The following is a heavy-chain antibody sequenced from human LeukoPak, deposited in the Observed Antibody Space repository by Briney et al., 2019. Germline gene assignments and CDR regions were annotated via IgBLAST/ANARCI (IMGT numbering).Heavy chain of an antibody. D-gene: IGHD3-10*01. CDR3: ARDLDYYGSGNYYMDY. V-gene: IGHV1-46*01. CDR1: GYTFTSYF. Sequence: GASVKVSCKASGYTFTSYFMHWVRQAPGQGLEWMGRINPSAGSATYAQNIQGRVTMTRDTSTSTVYMQLTSLTSEDMAVYYCARDLDYYGSGNYYMDYWGQGTLVTVSS. CDR2: INPSAGSA. J-gene: IGHJ4*02.